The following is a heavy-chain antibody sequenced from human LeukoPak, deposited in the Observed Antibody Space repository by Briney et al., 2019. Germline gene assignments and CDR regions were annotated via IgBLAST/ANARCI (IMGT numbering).Heavy chain of an antibody. CDR2: IYYSGST. J-gene: IGHJ6*03. CDR3: ARNDYYYMDV. CDR1: GGSISGYY. V-gene: IGHV4-59*01. Sequence: PSETLSLTCTVSGGSISGYYWSWIRQPPGKGLEWIGYIYYSGSTNYNPSLKSRVTISVDTSKNQFSLKLSSVTAADTAVYYCARNDYYYMDVWGKGTTVTVSS.